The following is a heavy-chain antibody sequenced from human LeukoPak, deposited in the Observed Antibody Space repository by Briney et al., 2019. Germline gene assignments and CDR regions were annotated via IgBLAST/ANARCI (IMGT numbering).Heavy chain of an antibody. D-gene: IGHD2-2*01. CDR1: GFTFSSYA. Sequence: GGSLRLSCAASGFTFSSYAMYWVRQAPGKGLEWVSIITVNGGRTYYADSVKGRFIISRDNSKNTLYLQMNSLRAEDTAVYYCAKRGCSTTSCPLYLDYWGQGTLVTVSS. CDR2: ITVNGGRT. CDR3: AKRGCSTTSCPLYLDY. V-gene: IGHV3-23*01. J-gene: IGHJ4*02.